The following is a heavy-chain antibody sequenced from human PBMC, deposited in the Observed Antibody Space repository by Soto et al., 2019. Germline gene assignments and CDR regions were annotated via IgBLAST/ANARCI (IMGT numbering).Heavy chain of an antibody. J-gene: IGHJ4*02. V-gene: IGHV1-24*01. D-gene: IGHD3-22*01. CDR3: VRDDDSIGNGLDY. CDR2: FDPEDGET. CDR1: GYTLTELS. Sequence: ASVKVSCKVSGYTLTELSMHWVRQAPGKGLEWMGGFDPEDGETIYAQKFQGRVTMTEDTSTDTAYMEMNSLRAEDTAMYHCVRDDDSIGNGLDYWGQGTLVTVSS.